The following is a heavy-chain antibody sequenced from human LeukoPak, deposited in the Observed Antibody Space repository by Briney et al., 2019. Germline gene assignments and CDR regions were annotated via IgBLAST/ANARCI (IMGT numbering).Heavy chain of an antibody. Sequence: PSETLSLTCAVYGGSFSGYYWSWIRQPPGKGLEWIGEINHSGSTNYNPSLKSRVTISVDTSKNQFSLKLSSVTAADTAVYYCARGPEGYCSSTSCYSFDYWGQGTLVTVSS. CDR1: GGSFSGYY. V-gene: IGHV4-34*01. J-gene: IGHJ4*02. D-gene: IGHD2-2*01. CDR2: INHSGST. CDR3: ARGPEGYCSSTSCYSFDY.